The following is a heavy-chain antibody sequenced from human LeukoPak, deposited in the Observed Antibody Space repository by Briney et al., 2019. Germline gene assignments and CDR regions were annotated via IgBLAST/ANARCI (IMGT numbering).Heavy chain of an antibody. CDR1: GFTFSNAW. V-gene: IGHV3-15*01. CDR3: TTDRLAVAGPWGVDY. Sequence: GGSLRLSCAASGFTFSNAWMSWVRQAPGKGLEWVGRIKSKTDGGTTDYAAPVKGRFTISRDDSKNTLYLQMNSLKTEDTAVYYCTTDRLAVAGPWGVDYWGQGTLVTVSS. J-gene: IGHJ4*02. CDR2: IKSKTDGGTT. D-gene: IGHD6-19*01.